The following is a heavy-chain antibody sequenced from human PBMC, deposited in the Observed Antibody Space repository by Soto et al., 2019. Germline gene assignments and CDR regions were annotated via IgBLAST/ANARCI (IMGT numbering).Heavy chain of an antibody. CDR3: AKTTDGWFSAFEI. CDR1: GFIFSSYA. J-gene: IGHJ3*02. D-gene: IGHD6-19*01. V-gene: IGHV3-23*01. CDR2: ISGSGTTA. Sequence: EVQLLESGGGLVQPGGSLRLSCAASGFIFSSYAMSWVRQAPGKGLEWVSAISGSGTTAYYADSVKGRFTFSRDNSKKTMYLQMNSLRAEETAVYYCAKTTDGWFSAFEIWGQGTMVTVSS.